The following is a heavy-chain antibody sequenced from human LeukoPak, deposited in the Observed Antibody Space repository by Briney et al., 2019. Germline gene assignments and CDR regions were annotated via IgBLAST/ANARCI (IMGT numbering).Heavy chain of an antibody. D-gene: IGHD1-1*01. V-gene: IGHV5-51*01. J-gene: IGHJ5*02. CDR2: IYPDDSDT. CDR1: GYSFTSHW. CDR3: ARRGRTASGTRNWFDP. Sequence: GESLKISCKGSGYSFTSHWIGWVRQMPGKGLEWMGIIYPDDSDTRYSTSFQGQVTISADKSISTAYLQWSSLKASDSAIYYCARRGRTASGTRNWFDPWGQGTLVTVSS.